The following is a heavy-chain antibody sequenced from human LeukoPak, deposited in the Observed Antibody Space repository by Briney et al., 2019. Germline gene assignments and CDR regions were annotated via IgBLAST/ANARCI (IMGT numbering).Heavy chain of an antibody. D-gene: IGHD6-19*01. CDR1: GYTFTGYY. V-gene: IGHV1-2*02. Sequence: ASVKVSCKASGYTFTGYYMHWVRQAPGQGLEWMGWINPNSGGTNYAQKFQGRVTMTRDTSISTAYKELSRLRSDDTAVYYCASPIAVAGTSGAFDIWGQGTMVTVSS. CDR2: INPNSGGT. J-gene: IGHJ3*02. CDR3: ASPIAVAGTSGAFDI.